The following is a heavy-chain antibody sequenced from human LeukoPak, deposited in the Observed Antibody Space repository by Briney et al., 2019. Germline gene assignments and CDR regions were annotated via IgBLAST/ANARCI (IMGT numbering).Heavy chain of an antibody. J-gene: IGHJ1*01. V-gene: IGHV1-3*01. Sequence: ASVKVSCKASGYTFTSYAMHWVRQAPGQRLEWMGWINACNGNTKYSQKFQGRVTITRDTSASTAYMELSSLRSEDTAVYYCARDESSSWYAYFQHWGQGTLVTVSS. D-gene: IGHD6-13*01. CDR3: ARDESSSWYAYFQH. CDR2: INACNGNT. CDR1: GYTFTSYA.